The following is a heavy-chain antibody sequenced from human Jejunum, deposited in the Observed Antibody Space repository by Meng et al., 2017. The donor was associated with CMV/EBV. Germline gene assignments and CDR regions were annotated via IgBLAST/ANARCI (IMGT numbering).Heavy chain of an antibody. CDR1: VRSNY. V-gene: IGHV3-53*01. Sequence: VRSNYMNWVRQAPGKGLEWVSVIYSGGSGGSTYYAESVKGRFTISRDNSKNTLYLQMNSLRAEDTAVYYCARKYSSSWHLDALDIWGQGTMVTVSS. CDR2: IYSGGSGGST. D-gene: IGHD6-13*01. J-gene: IGHJ3*02. CDR3: ARKYSSSWHLDALDI.